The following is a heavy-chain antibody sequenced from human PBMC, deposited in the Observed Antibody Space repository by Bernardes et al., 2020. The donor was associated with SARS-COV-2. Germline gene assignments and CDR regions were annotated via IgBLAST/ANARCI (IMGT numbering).Heavy chain of an antibody. CDR1: GFTFSGSA. J-gene: IGHJ6*02. V-gene: IGHV3-73*01. CDR2: IRSKANSYAT. Sequence: GGSLRVSCAASGFTFSGSAMHWVRQASGKGLEWVGRIRSKANSYATAHAASVKGRFTISRDDSKNTAYLQMNSLKTEDTAVYYCTRPGGSYYYYYYGMDVWGQGTTVTVSS. D-gene: IGHD1-26*01. CDR3: TRPGGSYYYYYYGMDV.